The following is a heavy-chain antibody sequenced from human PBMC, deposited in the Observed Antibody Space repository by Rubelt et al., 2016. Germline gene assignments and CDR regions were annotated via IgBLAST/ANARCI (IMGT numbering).Heavy chain of an antibody. V-gene: IGHV1-3*04. CDR3: ARIYSTSWYLDY. CDR2: ISTGNGNT. D-gene: IGHD6-13*01. J-gene: IGHJ4*02. Sequence: QVQLVQSGAEVKKPGASVKVTCKASGYIFTSYTIHWLRQAPGQRLEWMGWISTGNGNTKYSQSFQGQISISMDTPARFAYMGLSSLRSEDTALYYCARIYSTSWYLDYWGQGTMVTVSS. CDR1: GYIFTSYT.